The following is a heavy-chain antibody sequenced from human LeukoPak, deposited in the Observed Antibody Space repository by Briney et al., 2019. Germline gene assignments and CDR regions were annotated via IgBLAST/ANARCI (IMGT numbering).Heavy chain of an antibody. CDR1: GFNFNIYC. CDR3: ARNKRATQYYFDY. J-gene: IGHJ4*02. Sequence: PGGSLRLSCVASGFNFNIYCMSWVRQAPGKGLEWVATIKQDGSEEFYGDSVKGRFTIFRDNSKKSVHLQMNSLRVEDTAVYYCARNKRATQYYFDYWGQGTLVTVSS. CDR2: IKQDGSEE. V-gene: IGHV3-7*01.